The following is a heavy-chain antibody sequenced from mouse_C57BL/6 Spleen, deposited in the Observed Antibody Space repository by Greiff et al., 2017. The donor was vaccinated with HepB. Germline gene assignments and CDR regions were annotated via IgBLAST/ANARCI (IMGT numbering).Heavy chain of an antibody. CDR2: INYDGSST. J-gene: IGHJ1*03. CDR3: AREEGIYWYFDV. V-gene: IGHV5-16*01. CDR1: GFTFSDYY. Sequence: EVKLVESEGGLVQPGSSMKLSCTASGFTFSDYYMAWVRQVPEKGLEWVANINYDGSSTYYLDSLKSRFIISRDNAKNILYLQMSSLKSEDTATYYCAREEGIYWYFDVWGTGTTVTVSS.